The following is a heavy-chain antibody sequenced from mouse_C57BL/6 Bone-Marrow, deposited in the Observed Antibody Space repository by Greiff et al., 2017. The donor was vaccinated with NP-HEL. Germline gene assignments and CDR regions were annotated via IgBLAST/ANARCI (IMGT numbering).Heavy chain of an antibody. CDR2: ISDGGSYT. V-gene: IGHV5-4*03. CDR3: SSTVVESYAMDY. Sequence: DVMLVESGGGLVKPGGSLKLSCAASGFTFSSYAMSWVRQTPEKRLEWVATISDGGSYTYYPDNVKGRFTISRDNAKNNLYLQMSHLKSEDTAMYYCSSTVVESYAMDYWGQGTSVTVSS. CDR1: GFTFSSYA. D-gene: IGHD1-1*01. J-gene: IGHJ4*01.